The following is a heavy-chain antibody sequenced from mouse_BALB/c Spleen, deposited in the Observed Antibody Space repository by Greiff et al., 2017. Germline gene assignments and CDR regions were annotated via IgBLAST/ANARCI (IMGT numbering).Heavy chain of an antibody. J-gene: IGHJ3*01. D-gene: IGHD2-4*01. CDR2: IDPYNGGT. Sequence: VQLQQSGPELVKPGASVKVSCKASGYAFTSYNMYWVKQSHGKSLEWIGYIDPYNGGTSYNQKFKGKATLTVDKSSSTAYMHLNSLTSEDSAVYYCAREDPMITTGFAYWGQGTLVTVSA. CDR3: AREDPMITTGFAY. V-gene: IGHV1S135*01. CDR1: GYAFTSYN.